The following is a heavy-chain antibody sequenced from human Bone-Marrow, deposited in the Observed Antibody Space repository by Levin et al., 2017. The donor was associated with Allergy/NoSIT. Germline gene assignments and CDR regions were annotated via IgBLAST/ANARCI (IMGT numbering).Heavy chain of an antibody. V-gene: IGHV4-39*07. CDR3: ARACPYYYDSSGYYYGWYFDL. D-gene: IGHD3-22*01. CDR2: IYYSGST. J-gene: IGHJ2*01. Sequence: GSLRLSCTVSGGSISSSSYYWGWIRQPPGKGLEWIGSIYYSGSTYYNPSLKSRVTISVDTSKNQFSLKLSSVTAADTAVYYCARACPYYYDSSGYYYGWYFDLWGRGTLVTVSS. CDR1: GGSISSSSYY.